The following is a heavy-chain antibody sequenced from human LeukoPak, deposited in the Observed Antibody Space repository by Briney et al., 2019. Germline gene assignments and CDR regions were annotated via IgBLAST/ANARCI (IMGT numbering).Heavy chain of an antibody. CDR1: GRPIRCYY. J-gene: IGHJ4*02. CDR2: IYYSGSH. V-gene: IGHV4-59*07. D-gene: IGHD5-18*01. CDR3: PRVYSYGQRGRYYFDY. Sequence: PSDTLSLIHTVCGRPIRCYYWRWIREPPAKGLEWIGYIYYSGSHNYNPSLKSRGTISVDTSKNQFALKLSSVTAADTAVYYCPRVYSYGQRGRYYFDYWGQGTLVSVSS.